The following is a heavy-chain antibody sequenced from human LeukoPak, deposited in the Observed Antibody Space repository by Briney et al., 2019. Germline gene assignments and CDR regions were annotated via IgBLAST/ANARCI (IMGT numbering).Heavy chain of an antibody. CDR3: ASPRATDAFDV. CDR1: GYTIISYY. J-gene: IGHJ3*01. Sequence: ASVKVSCTASGYTIISYYMHWVRQAPGQGLEWMGIINLSGGSTSYAQKFQGRVTMTRDTSTRIVYMELSSLRFEDTAVYYCASPRATDAFDVWGQGTMVTVSS. V-gene: IGHV1-46*01. CDR2: INLSGGST.